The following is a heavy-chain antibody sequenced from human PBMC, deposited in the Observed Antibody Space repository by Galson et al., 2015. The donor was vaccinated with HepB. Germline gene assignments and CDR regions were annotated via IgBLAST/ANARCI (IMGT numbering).Heavy chain of an antibody. J-gene: IGHJ4*02. CDR2: TYYRSKWYT. D-gene: IGHD6-19*01. CDR1: GDSVSSNSAA. CDR3: ARAKRNGWYLDY. V-gene: IGHV6-1*01. Sequence: CAISGDSVSSNSAAWNWIRQSPSRGLEWLGRTYYRSKWYTDYAISVKGRITINADTSKNQFSLQLKSVTPEDTAVYYCARAKRNGWYLDYWGQGTLVTVSS.